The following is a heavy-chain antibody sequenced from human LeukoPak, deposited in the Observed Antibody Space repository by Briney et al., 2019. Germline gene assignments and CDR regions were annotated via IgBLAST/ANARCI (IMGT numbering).Heavy chain of an antibody. CDR3: ATYGGYSPFDY. V-gene: IGHV4-61*02. J-gene: IGHJ4*02. D-gene: IGHD4-23*01. CDR2: IYASGST. Sequence: PSQTLSLTCTVSGGSISSGSYYWSWIRQPAGKGLEWIGRIYASGSTDYNPSLKSRVTISLDTSKKQFSLKLSSVTAEDTAVYYCATYGGYSPFDYWGQGTLVTVSS. CDR1: GGSISSGSYY.